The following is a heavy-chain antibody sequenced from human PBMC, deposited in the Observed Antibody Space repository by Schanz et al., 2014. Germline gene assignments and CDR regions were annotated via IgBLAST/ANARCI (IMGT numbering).Heavy chain of an antibody. D-gene: IGHD6-13*01. Sequence: VHLLESGGGLVQPGGSLRLSCAASGITLSGYGLHWVRQAPGKGLEWVGFISFDGRNTGYAHSVKGRFTISRDNSKNTVNLQMNSLRAEHTAVYYCAKEKEEVAADGSVFDYWGQGTLVTVSS. CDR1: GITLSGYG. V-gene: IGHV3-30*18. CDR3: AKEKEEVAADGSVFDY. J-gene: IGHJ4*02. CDR2: ISFDGRNT.